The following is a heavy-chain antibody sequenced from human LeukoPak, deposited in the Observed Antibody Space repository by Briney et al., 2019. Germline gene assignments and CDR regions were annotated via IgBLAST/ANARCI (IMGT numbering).Heavy chain of an antibody. Sequence: GASLKGSCKASAYTFTGYYIHWVRQAPGQGLERMGWINPNSGGTDYAQKFQGRVTMTRDTSISTAYMELSRLRSDDTAVYYCARTHFPNYYGSGSYSPWGQGTLVTVSS. D-gene: IGHD3-10*01. V-gene: IGHV1-2*02. CDR3: ARTHFPNYYGSGSYSP. CDR2: INPNSGGT. CDR1: AYTFTGYY. J-gene: IGHJ5*02.